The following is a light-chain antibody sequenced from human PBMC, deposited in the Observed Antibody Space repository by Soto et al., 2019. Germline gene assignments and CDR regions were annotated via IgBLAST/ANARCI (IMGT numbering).Light chain of an antibody. CDR3: SSYTSNSIV. CDR2: EVS. V-gene: IGLV2-14*01. Sequence: QSALTQPASVSGSPGQSITIACTGTSSDVGCYNYVSWYQQHPGKAPKLMIYEVSFRPSGISNRFSGSKSGNTASLTISGLQAEDEADYYCSSYTSNSIVFGTGTNSPS. J-gene: IGLJ1*01. CDR1: SSDVGCYNY.